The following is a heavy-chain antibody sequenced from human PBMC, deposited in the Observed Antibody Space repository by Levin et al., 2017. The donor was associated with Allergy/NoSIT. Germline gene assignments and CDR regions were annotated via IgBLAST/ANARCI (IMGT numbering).Heavy chain of an antibody. CDR2: IDWNDDK. CDR1: GFSLSTASMR. Sequence: GSGPTLVKPTQTLTLTCTFSGFSLSTASMRVNWIRQPPGKALEWLARIDWNDDKFYSTSLETRLTVSKDTSKNQVVLTMTNVDPVDTATYYCARSLTTYYYYAMDVWGQGTTVTVSS. J-gene: IGHJ6*02. D-gene: IGHD1-14*01. CDR3: ARSLTTYYYYAMDV. V-gene: IGHV2-70*04.